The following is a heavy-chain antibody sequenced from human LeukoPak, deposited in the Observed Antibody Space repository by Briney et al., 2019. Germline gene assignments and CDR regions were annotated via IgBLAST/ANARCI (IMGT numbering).Heavy chain of an antibody. CDR2: ITGSTNGI. D-gene: IGHD3-10*01. CDR3: AGARVASVYGSGREYYFDY. CDR1: GFTFTSYT. J-gene: IGHJ4*02. V-gene: IGHV3-21*01. Sequence: GGSLRLSCAASGFTFTSYTMKWLRQAPGKGLEWVSSITGSTNGIYYADSVKGRFTISRDNAKNSLSLQMNSLRADDTAVYYCAGARVASVYGSGREYYFDYWGQGALVTVSS.